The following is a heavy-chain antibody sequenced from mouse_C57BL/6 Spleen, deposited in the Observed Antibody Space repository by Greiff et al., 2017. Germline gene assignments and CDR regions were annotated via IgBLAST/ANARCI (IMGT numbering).Heavy chain of an antibody. CDR1: GYAFSSSW. CDR3: ARVANWEYYFDY. D-gene: IGHD4-1*01. J-gene: IGHJ2*01. CDR2: IYPGDGDT. Sequence: VQLQQSGPELVKPGASVKISCKASGYAFSSSWMNWVKQRPGKGLEWIGRIYPGDGDTNYNGKFKGKATLTADKSSSTAYMQLSSLTSEDSAVYFCARVANWEYYFDYWGQGTTLTVSA. V-gene: IGHV1-82*01.